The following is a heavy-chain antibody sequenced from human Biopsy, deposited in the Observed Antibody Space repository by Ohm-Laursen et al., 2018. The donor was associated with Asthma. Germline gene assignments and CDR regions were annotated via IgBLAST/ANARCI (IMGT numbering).Heavy chain of an antibody. J-gene: IGHJ6*02. D-gene: IGHD4-17*01. CDR1: GAYIGSRDHH. CDR3: ARAASYGDLYFGIDV. Sequence: SETLSLTWTVGGAYIGSRDHHWSWIRQSPGTGLEWIGFVFWSGTTHYNRSLERRLSISIDTTRNEFSMTLRSVTAADTAVYFCARAASYGDLYFGIDVWGPGTTVSVS. CDR2: VFWSGTT. V-gene: IGHV4-30-4*01.